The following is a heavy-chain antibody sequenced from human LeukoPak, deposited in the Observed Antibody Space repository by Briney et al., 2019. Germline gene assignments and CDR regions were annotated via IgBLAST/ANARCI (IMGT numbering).Heavy chain of an antibody. CDR1: GYTFTSYG. J-gene: IGHJ4*02. CDR3: ASRSGSYFIDY. D-gene: IGHD1-26*01. V-gene: IGHV1-69*06. Sequence: SVKVSCKASGYTFTSYGISWVRQAPGQGLEWMGGIIPIFGTANYAQKFQGRVTITADKSTSTAYMELSSLRSEDTAVYYCASRSGSYFIDYWGQGTLVTVSS. CDR2: IIPIFGTA.